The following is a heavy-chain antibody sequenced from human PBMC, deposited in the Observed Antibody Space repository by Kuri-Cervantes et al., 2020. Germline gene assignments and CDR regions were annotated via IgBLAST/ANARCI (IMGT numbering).Heavy chain of an antibody. CDR3: ARLHFYTNSGRYFDY. CDR2: ISSSSSTI. V-gene: IGHV3-48*04. CDR1: GFTFSSYS. Sequence: GESLKISCAASGFTFSSYSMNWVRQAPGKGLEWVSYISSSSSTIYYADSVKGRFTISRDNAKNSLYLQINSLRAEDTAIYYCARLHFYTNSGRYFDYWGQGTLVTVSS. D-gene: IGHD2-8*01. J-gene: IGHJ4*02.